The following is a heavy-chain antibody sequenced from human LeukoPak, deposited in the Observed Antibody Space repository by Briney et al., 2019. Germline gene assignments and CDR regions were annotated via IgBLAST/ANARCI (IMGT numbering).Heavy chain of an antibody. D-gene: IGHD6-13*01. J-gene: IGHJ4*02. V-gene: IGHV3-48*03. CDR3: ARVGALSSSWLLY. CDR1: GFTFSSYE. CDR2: ISRSATTI. Sequence: GGTLRLSCAASGFTFSSYEMNCVRQAPGKGLEWVSSISRSATTIYYADSVKGRFTISRDNAKNSLYLQMNSLRAEDTAVYFCARVGALSSSWLLYWGQGTLVTVSS.